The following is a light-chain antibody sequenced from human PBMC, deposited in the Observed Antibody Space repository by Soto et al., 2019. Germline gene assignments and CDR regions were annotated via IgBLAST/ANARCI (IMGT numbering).Light chain of an antibody. J-gene: IGKJ1*01. CDR1: QTLVSSDGNTY. CDR2: KVS. Sequence: DVVMTQSPLSLPVTLGQPASISCKSSQTLVSSDGNTYLNWFQQRPGQSPRRLIYKVSNRDSGVPDRFSGSGSGTDFTLKSSRVEAEDVGTYYCMQGAHWPPWTFGQGTKVEIK. CDR3: MQGAHWPPWT. V-gene: IGKV2-30*01.